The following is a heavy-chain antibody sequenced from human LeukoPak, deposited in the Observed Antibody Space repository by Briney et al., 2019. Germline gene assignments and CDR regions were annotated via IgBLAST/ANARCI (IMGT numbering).Heavy chain of an antibody. CDR3: AMFPGDYYYYMDV. D-gene: IGHD7-27*01. V-gene: IGHV1-2*02. Sequence: ASVKVSCKASGYTFTGCYMHWVRQAPGQGLEWMGWINPNSGGTNYAQKFQGRVTMTRDTSISTAYMELSRLRSDDTAVYYCAMFPGDYYYYMDVWGKGTTVTVSS. CDR2: INPNSGGT. J-gene: IGHJ6*03. CDR1: GYTFTGCY.